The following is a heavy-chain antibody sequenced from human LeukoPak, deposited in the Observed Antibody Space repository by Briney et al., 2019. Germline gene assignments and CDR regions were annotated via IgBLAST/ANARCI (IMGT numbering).Heavy chain of an antibody. CDR3: AREDSSGWYRY. Sequence: GSLRLSCASSGFTFSSYEMNWVRQAPGQGLEWVSYISSSGSTIYYAYSVKGRFTISRDNAKNSLYLQMNSLRAEDTAVYYCAREDSSGWYRYWGQGTLVTVSS. D-gene: IGHD6-19*01. J-gene: IGHJ4*02. CDR2: ISSSGSTI. V-gene: IGHV3-48*03. CDR1: GFTFSSYE.